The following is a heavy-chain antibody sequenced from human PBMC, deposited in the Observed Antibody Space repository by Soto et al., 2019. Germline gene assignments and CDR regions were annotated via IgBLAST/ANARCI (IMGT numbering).Heavy chain of an antibody. CDR1: GGTSSDYA. J-gene: IGHJ3*01. V-gene: IGHV1-69*06. CDR2: IIPIFGTA. CDR3: AGSFKYGSGTFDALDV. Sequence: QVLLVQSGTEVKKPGSSVKVSCQASGGTSSDYALTWVRQAPGQGLEWMGGIIPIFGTANYAQRFQGRVSITADKSSSTAYMELSSLKSEDTAVYYCAGSFKYGSGTFDALDVWGHGTMVMVSS. D-gene: IGHD3-10*01.